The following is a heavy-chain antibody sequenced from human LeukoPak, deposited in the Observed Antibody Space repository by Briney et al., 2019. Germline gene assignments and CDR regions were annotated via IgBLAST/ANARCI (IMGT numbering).Heavy chain of an antibody. CDR3: ARGFDYGGGRPYGMDV. CDR2: IFYSGNT. Sequence: PSETLSLTCTVSGDSISSHYWSWVRQAPGKGLEWIGYIFYSGNTNYSPSLKSRVTISVDTSKNQFSLRLTSVTAADTAVYYCARGFDYGGGRPYGMDVWGQGTTVTVSS. D-gene: IGHD4-23*01. J-gene: IGHJ6*02. V-gene: IGHV4-59*11. CDR1: GDSISSHY.